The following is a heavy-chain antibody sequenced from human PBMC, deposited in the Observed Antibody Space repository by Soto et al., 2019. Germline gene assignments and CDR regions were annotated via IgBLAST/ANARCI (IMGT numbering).Heavy chain of an antibody. J-gene: IGHJ6*02. V-gene: IGHV3-30*18. CDR2: ISYDGSNK. CDR1: GFTFSSYG. Sequence: QVQLVESGGGVVPPGRSLRLSCAASGFTFSSYGMHWVRQAPGKGLEWVAVISYDGSNKYYADSVKGRFTNSRDNSKNTLYLQMNSLRAEETAVYYCAKVHYDSGSYSITSYDGMDVWGQGTTVTVSS. D-gene: IGHD3-10*01. CDR3: AKVHYDSGSYSITSYDGMDV.